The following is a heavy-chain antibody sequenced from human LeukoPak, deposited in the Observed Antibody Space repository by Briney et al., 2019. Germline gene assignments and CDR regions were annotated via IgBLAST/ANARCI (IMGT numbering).Heavy chain of an antibody. CDR2: IYYTGST. CDR3: ARVNCSGGNCYSSRGAFDI. D-gene: IGHD2-15*01. V-gene: IGHV4-39*01. CDR1: GGSISSSSYY. Sequence: PSETLSLTCTVSGGSISSSSYYWGWIRQPPGKGLEWIGCIYYTGSTYYNPSLKSRVTISVDTSKNQFSLKLSSVTAADTAVYYCARVNCSGGNCYSSRGAFDIWGQGTMVTVSS. J-gene: IGHJ3*02.